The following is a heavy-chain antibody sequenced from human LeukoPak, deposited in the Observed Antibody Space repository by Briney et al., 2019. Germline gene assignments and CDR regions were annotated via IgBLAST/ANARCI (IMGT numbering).Heavy chain of an antibody. CDR1: GGSFSGYY. J-gene: IGHJ4*02. CDR3: ATTLTSGSYWD. D-gene: IGHD1-26*01. Sequence: SETLSLTCAVYGGSFSGYYWSWIRQPPGKGLEWIGEINHYGSINYNPSLKSRVTISVDTSKNQFSLRLSSVTAADTAVYYCATTLTSGSYWDWGQGTLVTVSS. V-gene: IGHV4-34*01. CDR2: INHYGSI.